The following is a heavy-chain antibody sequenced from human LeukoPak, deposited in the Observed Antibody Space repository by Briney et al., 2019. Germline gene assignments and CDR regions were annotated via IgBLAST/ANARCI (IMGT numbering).Heavy chain of an antibody. Sequence: SETLSLTCTVSGGSISYYYWSWIRQPPGKGLEWIGYIYYSGSNNYNPSLKSRVTISVDTSKNQFSLKLSSVTAADTAVYYCARVSPRPRFDYWGHGTLVTVSS. J-gene: IGHJ4*01. D-gene: IGHD1-14*01. CDR3: ARVSPRPRFDY. CDR1: GGSISYYY. CDR2: IYYSGSN. V-gene: IGHV4-59*01.